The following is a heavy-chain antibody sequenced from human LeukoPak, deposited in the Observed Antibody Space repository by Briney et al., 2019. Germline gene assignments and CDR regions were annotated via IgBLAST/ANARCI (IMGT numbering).Heavy chain of an antibody. J-gene: IGHJ4*02. D-gene: IGHD4-11*01. Sequence: GASVNVSYKASGYTFTGYYMHWVRQAPGQGLEWMGWINPNSGGTNYAQKFQGRVTMTRDTSISTAYMELSRLRSDDTAVYYCARDRDLTTVTTGVDYWGQGTLVTVSS. V-gene: IGHV1-2*02. CDR3: ARDRDLTTVTTGVDY. CDR1: GYTFTGYY. CDR2: INPNSGGT.